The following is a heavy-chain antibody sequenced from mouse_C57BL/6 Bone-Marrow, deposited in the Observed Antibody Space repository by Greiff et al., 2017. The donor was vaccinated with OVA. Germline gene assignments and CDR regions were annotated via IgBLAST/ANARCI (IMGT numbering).Heavy chain of an antibody. J-gene: IGHJ1*03. V-gene: IGHV1-54*01. CDR3: ARGAGCWYLGV. CDR1: GYAFTNYL. CDR2: INPGSGGT. D-gene: IGHD3-3*01. Sequence: VQLQQSGAELVRPGTSVKVSCKASGYAFTNYLIEWVKQRPGQGLEWIGVINPGSGGTNYNEKFKGKATLTADKSSSTAYMQLSSLRSEESGIYFCARGAGCWYLGVWGTGTTVTVSS.